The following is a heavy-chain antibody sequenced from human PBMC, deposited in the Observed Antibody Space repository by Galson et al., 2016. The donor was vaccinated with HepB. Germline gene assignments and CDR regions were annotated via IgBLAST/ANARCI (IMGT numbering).Heavy chain of an antibody. V-gene: IGHV1-2*04. CDR2: INPNSGGT. D-gene: IGHD1-26*01. CDR1: GYAFTGYY. J-gene: IGHJ3*02. Sequence: SVKVSCKASGYAFTGYYMHWVRQAPGQGFEWMGWINPNSGGTKYAQKFQGWVTLTRDTSISTAYMEVSRLRSDDTAVYFCARENKAGVGLDVFGTWGQGTMVIVSS. CDR3: ARENKAGVGLDVFGT.